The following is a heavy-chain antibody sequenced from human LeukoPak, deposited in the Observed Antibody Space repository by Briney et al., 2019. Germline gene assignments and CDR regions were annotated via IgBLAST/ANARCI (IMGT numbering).Heavy chain of an antibody. V-gene: IGHV4-34*01. CDR1: GGSFSGYY. CDR3: ARRGYSYGFDY. Sequence: SETLSLTCAVYGGSFSGYYWSWIRQPPGKGLEWIGEINHSGSTNYNPSLKSRVTISVDTSKNQSSLKLSSVTAADTAVYYCARRGYSYGFDYWGQGTLVTVSS. D-gene: IGHD5-18*01. CDR2: INHSGST. J-gene: IGHJ4*02.